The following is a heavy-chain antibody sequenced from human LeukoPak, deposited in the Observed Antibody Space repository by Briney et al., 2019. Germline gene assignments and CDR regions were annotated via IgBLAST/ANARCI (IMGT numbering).Heavy chain of an antibody. Sequence: GGSLRLSCAASGFTFSSYDMHWVRRAPGKGLEWVTVISYDGSNKYSADSVKGRFTISRDNSKNTLYLQMNSLRAEDTAVCYCAKEGNSGSYYFDYWGQGTLVTVSS. CDR2: ISYDGSNK. D-gene: IGHD1-26*01. V-gene: IGHV3-30*18. CDR1: GFTFSSYD. J-gene: IGHJ4*02. CDR3: AKEGNSGSYYFDY.